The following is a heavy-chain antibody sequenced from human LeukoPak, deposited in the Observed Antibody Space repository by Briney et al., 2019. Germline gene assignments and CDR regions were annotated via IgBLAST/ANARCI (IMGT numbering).Heavy chain of an antibody. D-gene: IGHD3-22*01. Sequence: SETLSLTCTVSGGSMSSYYWSWIRQPAGKGLEWIGRIFISDSINYNPSLESRVTLSLDTSKNQFSLKLSSVTAADTAVYYCARDGGYPVVGAFDIWGQGTMVTVSS. J-gene: IGHJ3*02. CDR2: IFISDSI. CDR1: GGSMSSYY. V-gene: IGHV4-4*07. CDR3: ARDGGYPVVGAFDI.